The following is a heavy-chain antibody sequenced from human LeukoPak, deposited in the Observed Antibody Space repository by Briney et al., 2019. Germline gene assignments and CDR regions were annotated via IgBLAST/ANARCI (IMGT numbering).Heavy chain of an antibody. CDR1: GFTFSSYA. CDR2: ISYDGSNK. Sequence: GGSLRLSCAASGFTFSSYAMHWVRQAPGKGLEWVAVISYDGSNKYYADSVKGRFTISRDNSKNTLYLQMNSLRAEDTAVYYCAKDGGDIVVVPAATTSIAAAFYYFDYWGQGTLVTVSS. J-gene: IGHJ4*02. V-gene: IGHV3-30-3*01. CDR3: AKDGGDIVVVPAATTSIAAAFYYFDY. D-gene: IGHD2-2*01.